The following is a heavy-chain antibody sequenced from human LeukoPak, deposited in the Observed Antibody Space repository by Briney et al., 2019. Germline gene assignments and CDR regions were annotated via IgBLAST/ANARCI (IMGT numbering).Heavy chain of an antibody. CDR2: IYYSGST. CDR1: GGSISSSSYY. Sequence: SETLSLTCTVSGGSISSSSYYWGWIRQPPGKGLEWIGSIYYSGSTYYNPSLKSRVTISVDTSKNQFSLKLSSVTAADTAVYYCARVGSYYGYWGQGTLVTVSS. CDR3: ARVGSYYGY. V-gene: IGHV4-39*01. D-gene: IGHD1-26*01. J-gene: IGHJ4*02.